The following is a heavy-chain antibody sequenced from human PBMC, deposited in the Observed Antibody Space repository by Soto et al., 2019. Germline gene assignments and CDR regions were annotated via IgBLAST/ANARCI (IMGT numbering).Heavy chain of an antibody. D-gene: IGHD3-3*01. CDR3: AHRVLRTVFGLVTTTASYFDF. Sequence: QITLNESGPTVVRPTETLTLTCRFSGFSLTTSGVGVGWIRQSPGKAPEWLALIYWDDDKRYSASLKSRLTINKDTSKNQVVLTVSDLDPTDTATYYCAHRVLRTVFGLVTTTASYFDFWGQGTPVAVSS. CDR1: GFSLTTSGVG. V-gene: IGHV2-5*02. CDR2: IYWDDDK. J-gene: IGHJ4*02.